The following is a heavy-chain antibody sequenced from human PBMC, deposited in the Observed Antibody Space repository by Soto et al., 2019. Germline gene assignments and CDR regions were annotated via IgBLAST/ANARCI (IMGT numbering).Heavy chain of an antibody. CDR1: GYTFTSFY. Sequence: QVQLVQSGAEVKKPGASVKVSCKASGYTFTSFYMHWVRQAPGQGLEWMGIINPSGTTTDYAQKFQGRVTMTRDTSTSTDYMELSSLTSEDTAVYYCAKPPIARHYYYGMEVWGQGTAVTVSS. CDR2: INPSGTTT. V-gene: IGHV1-46*01. CDR3: AKPPIARHYYYGMEV. J-gene: IGHJ6*02.